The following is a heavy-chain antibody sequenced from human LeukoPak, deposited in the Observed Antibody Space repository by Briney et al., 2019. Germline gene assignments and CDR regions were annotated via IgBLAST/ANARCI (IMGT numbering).Heavy chain of an antibody. CDR2: IYSGGST. CDR1: GFTVCTNY. D-gene: IGHD5-12*01. CDR3: ARHDGGYGPFDY. Sequence: GGSLRLSCAVSGFTVCTNYMNWVRQAPGKGLEWVSIIYSGGSTYYTDSVKGRFTISRDNSKNTLYLQMNSLRAEDTAVYYCARHDGGYGPFDYWGQGTLVTVSS. J-gene: IGHJ4*02. V-gene: IGHV3-53*01.